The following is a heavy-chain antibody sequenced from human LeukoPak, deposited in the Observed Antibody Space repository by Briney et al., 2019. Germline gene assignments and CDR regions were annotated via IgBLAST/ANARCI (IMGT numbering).Heavy chain of an antibody. V-gene: IGHV4-59*01. Sequence: KPSETLSLTCTVSGGSISSYYWSWIQQPPGKGLEWIGYIYYSGSTNYNPSLKSRVTISVDTSKNQFSLKLSSVTAADTAVYYCAVSRDGYRFDYWGQGTLVTVSS. CDR2: IYYSGST. D-gene: IGHD5-24*01. J-gene: IGHJ4*02. CDR1: GGSISSYY. CDR3: AVSRDGYRFDY.